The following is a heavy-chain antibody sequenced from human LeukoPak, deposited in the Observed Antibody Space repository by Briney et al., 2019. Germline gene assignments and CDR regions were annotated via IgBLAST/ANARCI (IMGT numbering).Heavy chain of an antibody. D-gene: IGHD3-22*01. CDR1: GFTFSSYS. J-gene: IGHJ4*02. CDR3: ARGTRYYYDSSGYYYPVYFDY. Sequence: PGGSLRLSCAASGFTFSSYSMNWVRQAPGKGLEWVSYISSSSSTIYYADSVKGRFTISRDNAKNSLYLQMNSLRAEDTAVYYCARGTRYYYDSSGYYYPVYFDYWGQGTLVTVSS. CDR2: ISSSSSTI. V-gene: IGHV3-48*01.